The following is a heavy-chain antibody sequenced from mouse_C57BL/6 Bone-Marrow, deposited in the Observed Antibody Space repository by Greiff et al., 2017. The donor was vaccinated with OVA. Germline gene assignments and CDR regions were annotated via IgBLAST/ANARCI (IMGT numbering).Heavy chain of an antibody. Sequence: QVHVKQPGAELVKPGASVKLSCKASGYTFTSYWMQWVKQRPGQGLEWIGEIDPSDSYTNYNQKFKGKATLTVDTSSSTAYMQLSSLTSEDSAVYYCARQGTTVVARAMDYWGQGTSVTVS. CDR1: GYTFTSYW. V-gene: IGHV1-50*01. D-gene: IGHD1-1*01. CDR2: IDPSDSYT. J-gene: IGHJ4*01. CDR3: ARQGTTVVARAMDY.